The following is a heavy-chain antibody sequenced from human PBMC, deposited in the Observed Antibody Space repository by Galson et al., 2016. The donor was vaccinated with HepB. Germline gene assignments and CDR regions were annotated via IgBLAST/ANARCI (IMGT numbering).Heavy chain of an antibody. CDR1: GYSISSGDYY. D-gene: IGHD2-15*01. CDR2: IYYSGST. J-gene: IGHJ5*02. Sequence: LSLTCAVSGYSISSGDYYWSWFRQPPGKGLAWIGYIYYSGSTYYNPSLKSRFTISVDTSKNQFSLKLSSVTAAGTAVYYCARQIVVVVAATRGVDWFDPWGQGTLVTVSS. V-gene: IGHV4-30-4*01. CDR3: ARQIVVVVAATRGVDWFDP.